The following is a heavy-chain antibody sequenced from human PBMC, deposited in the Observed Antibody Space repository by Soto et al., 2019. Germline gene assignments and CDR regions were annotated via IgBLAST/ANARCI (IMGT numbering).Heavy chain of an antibody. V-gene: IGHV4-30-4*08. CDR1: GCSVSNADWN. J-gene: IGHJ4*02. CDR2: IYEGGRT. CDR3: TRGPSGDKVDF. D-gene: IGHD7-27*01. Sequence: TPSLTCTVSGCSVSNADWNWSWIRQTPGKGLEWIGHIYEGGRTYSNPSLMSRATISLDTSKNLFSLNLKSVTAADTAVYYCTRGPSGDKVDFWGQGLLVTVSS.